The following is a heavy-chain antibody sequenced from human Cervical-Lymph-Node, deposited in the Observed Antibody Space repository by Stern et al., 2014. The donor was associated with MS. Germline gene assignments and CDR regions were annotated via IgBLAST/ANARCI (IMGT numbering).Heavy chain of an antibody. CDR2: VYYNGSI. J-gene: IGHJ4*02. CDR3: ARHSVGVKEFDS. D-gene: IGHD5/OR15-5a*01. CDR1: GGSLRTFS. V-gene: IGHV4-59*01. Sequence: QVQLQESGPGLVKPSETLSLTCTVSGGSLRTFSWSWIRQPPGRGLAWIGGVYYNGSITYTPSLKSRVTMSVDTSKSQLSLRLHSVTAADTAVYYCARHSVGVKEFDSGGQGTLVTVSS.